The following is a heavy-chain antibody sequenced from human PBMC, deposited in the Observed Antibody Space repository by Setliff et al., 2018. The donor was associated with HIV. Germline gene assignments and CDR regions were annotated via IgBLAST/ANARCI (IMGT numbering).Heavy chain of an antibody. CDR2: IYYSGTT. CDR1: GDSVSGASYY. D-gene: IGHD2-2*01. V-gene: IGHV4-61*01. CDR3: ARGPAEWQIVVVPAAHWYFDL. J-gene: IGHJ2*01. Sequence: SETLSLTCTVSGDSVSGASYYWSWIRQPPGKGLGWIGYIYYSGTTKYNPSLKSRVTISVDTSKNQFSLKLNSVTAADTAVYYCARGPAEWQIVVVPAAHWYFDLWGRGTLVTVSS.